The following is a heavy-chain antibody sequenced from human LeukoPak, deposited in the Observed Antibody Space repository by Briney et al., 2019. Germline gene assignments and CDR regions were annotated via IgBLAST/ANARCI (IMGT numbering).Heavy chain of an antibody. D-gene: IGHD7-27*01. J-gene: IGHJ5*02. CDR3: ARDLGWFDP. Sequence: SETLSLTCTVSGGSLSSGSYYWSWIRQPPGKGLEWIGYIYYSGSTNYNPSLKSRVTISVDTSKNQFSLKLSSVTAADTAVYYCARDLGWFDPWGQGTLVTVSS. V-gene: IGHV4-61*01. CDR1: GGSLSSGSYY. CDR2: IYYSGST.